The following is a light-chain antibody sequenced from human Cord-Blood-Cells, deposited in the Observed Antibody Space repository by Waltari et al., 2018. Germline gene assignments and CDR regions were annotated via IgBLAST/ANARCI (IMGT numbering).Light chain of an antibody. J-gene: IGKJ2*01. Sequence: DIQMTQSPSSLSASVGDRVTITCQASQDISNYLNWYQQKPGKAPKLLIYDASNLETGVPSRFSGSGSGTDFTFTISSLQLEDIATYYCQQYDNLPRVTFGQGTKLEIK. CDR3: QQYDNLPRVT. V-gene: IGKV1-33*01. CDR1: QDISNY. CDR2: DAS.